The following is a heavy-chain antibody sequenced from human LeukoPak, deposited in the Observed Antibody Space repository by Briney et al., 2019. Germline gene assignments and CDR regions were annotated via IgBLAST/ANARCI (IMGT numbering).Heavy chain of an antibody. J-gene: IGHJ6*02. CDR2: FDPEDGET. CDR3: ARGYCSGGSCYSLMGYYGMDV. D-gene: IGHD2-15*01. V-gene: IGHV1-24*01. CDR1: GYTLTELS. Sequence: ASVKVSCKVSGYTLTELSMHWVRQAPGKGLEWMGGFDPEDGETIYAQKFQGRVTMTEDTSTDTAYMELSSLRSEDTAVYYCARGYCSGGSCYSLMGYYGMDVWGQGTTVTVSS.